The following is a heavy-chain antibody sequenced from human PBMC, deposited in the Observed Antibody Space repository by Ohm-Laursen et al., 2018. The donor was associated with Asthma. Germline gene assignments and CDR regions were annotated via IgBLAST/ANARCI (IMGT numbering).Heavy chain of an antibody. V-gene: IGHV1-46*01. J-gene: IGHJ4*02. CDR3: ARATFSTYCGGDCYYFDY. CDR2: INPSGGST. D-gene: IGHD2-21*02. CDR1: GYTFTSFY. Sequence: SSVKVSCKASGYTFTSFYMHWLRQAPGQGLEWMGIINPSGGSTSYAQKFQDRVTMTRDTSTSTVYMELSSLRSEDTAVYYCARATFSTYCGGDCYYFDYWGQGTLVTVSS.